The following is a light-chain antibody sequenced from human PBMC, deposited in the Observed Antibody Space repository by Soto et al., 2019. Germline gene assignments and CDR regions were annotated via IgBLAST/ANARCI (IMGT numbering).Light chain of an antibody. J-gene: IGKJ4*01. CDR3: QQLNSYPLT. Sequence: DIQLTQSPSFLSASVGDRVTITCRASEGINRFLAWYQQKPGKAPKLLIYTASTLQSGVPSRFGGSGSGTEFTLTITSLQPEDVAAYYCQQLNSYPLTLGGGTKVDIK. CDR2: TAS. CDR1: EGINRF. V-gene: IGKV1-9*01.